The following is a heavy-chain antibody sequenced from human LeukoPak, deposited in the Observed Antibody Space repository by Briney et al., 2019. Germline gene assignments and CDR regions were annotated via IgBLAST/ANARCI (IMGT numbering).Heavy chain of an antibody. CDR3: AREDIVVVPAAMDYYYYYYMDV. D-gene: IGHD2-2*01. CDR2: IYSGGST. J-gene: IGHJ6*03. CDR1: GFTVSSNY. V-gene: IGHV3-66*02. Sequence: GGSLRLSRAASGFTVSSNYMSWVRQAPGKGLEWVSVIYSGGSTYYADSVKGRFTISRDNSKNTLYLQMNSLRAEDTAVYYCAREDIVVVPAAMDYYYYYYMDVWGKGTTVTVSS.